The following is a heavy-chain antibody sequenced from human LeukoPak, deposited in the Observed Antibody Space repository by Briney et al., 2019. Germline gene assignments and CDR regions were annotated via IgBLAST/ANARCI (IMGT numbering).Heavy chain of an antibody. Sequence: GGSLRLSCAASGFTFSNYWMHWVRQAPGKGLVWVSRIKNDGSRTSYADSVKGRFTISRDNAKNTLYLQMNSLRAEDTAVYYCARDSGYAFDIWGQGTMVTVSS. J-gene: IGHJ3*02. D-gene: IGHD1-26*01. CDR1: GFTFSNYW. CDR2: IKNDGSRT. CDR3: ARDSGYAFDI. V-gene: IGHV3-74*01.